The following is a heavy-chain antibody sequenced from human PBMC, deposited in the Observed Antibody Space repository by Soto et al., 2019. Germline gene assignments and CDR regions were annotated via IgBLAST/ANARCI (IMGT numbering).Heavy chain of an antibody. Sequence: GGSLRLSCAASGFTFSDYYMTWIRQAPGKGLEWVSYISSSGSGIYYADSVKGRFTISRDNAKNSLYLQMSGLRAEDTAVFYCARAYYDAFDIWGQGTMVTVS. D-gene: IGHD2-8*01. CDR3: ARAYYDAFDI. CDR2: ISSSGSGI. J-gene: IGHJ3*02. CDR1: GFTFSDYY. V-gene: IGHV3-11*01.